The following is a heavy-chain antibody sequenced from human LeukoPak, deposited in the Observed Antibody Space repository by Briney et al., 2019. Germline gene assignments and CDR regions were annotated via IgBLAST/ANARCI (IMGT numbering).Heavy chain of an antibody. CDR1: GFTFSSYG. V-gene: IGHV3-23*01. CDR3: AKDWFGGSYKRRYFQH. D-gene: IGHD1-26*01. Sequence: GGSLRLSCAASGFTFSSYGMSWVRQAPGKGLEWVSAISGSGGSTYYADSVKGRFTISRDNSKNTLYLQMNSLSAEDTAVYYCAKDWFGGSYKRRYFQHWGQGTLVTVSS. J-gene: IGHJ1*01. CDR2: ISGSGGST.